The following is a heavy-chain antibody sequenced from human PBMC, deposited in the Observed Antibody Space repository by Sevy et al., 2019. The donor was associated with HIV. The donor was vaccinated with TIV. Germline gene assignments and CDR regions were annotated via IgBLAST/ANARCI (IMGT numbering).Heavy chain of an antibody. J-gene: IGHJ3*02. D-gene: IGHD6-13*01. V-gene: IGHV3-11*01. CDR2: ISSSGSAI. CDR3: ARVGIGVAGGGFGAFDI. CDR1: GFTFSDYY. Sequence: GGSLRLSCAASGFTFSDYYMSWIRQAPGKGLEWISYISSSGSAIYYADSMKGRFTISRENAKNSLYLQMNSLRAEDTAVYYCARVGIGVAGGGFGAFDIWGQGTMVTVSS.